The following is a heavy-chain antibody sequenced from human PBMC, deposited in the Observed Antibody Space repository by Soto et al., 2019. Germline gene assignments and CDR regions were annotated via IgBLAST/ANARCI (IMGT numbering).Heavy chain of an antibody. D-gene: IGHD3-22*01. V-gene: IGHV4-31*03. CDR3: ARDKAYDSSGYPES. CDR1: GGSISSGGYY. J-gene: IGHJ4*02. CDR2: IYYSGST. Sequence: SETLSLTCTVSGGSISSGGYYWSWIRQHPGKGLEWIGYIYYSGSTYYNPSLKSRVTISVDTSKNQFSLKLSSVTAADTAVYYCARDKAYDSSGYPESWGQGTLVTVSS.